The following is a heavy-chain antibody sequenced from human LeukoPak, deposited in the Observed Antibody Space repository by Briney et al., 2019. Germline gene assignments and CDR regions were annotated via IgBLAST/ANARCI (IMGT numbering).Heavy chain of an antibody. CDR3: ASTASLDN. J-gene: IGHJ4*02. Sequence: PGGSLRLSCAASGFTFSNYWMCWVRQAPGKGLEWVACIKQDGSEKYYVDSVKGRFTISRDNAKNSLFLQANNLRAEDTAVYYCASTASLDNWGQGTLVTSPQ. D-gene: IGHD5-18*01. CDR1: GFTFSNYW. CDR2: IKQDGSEK. V-gene: IGHV3-7*01.